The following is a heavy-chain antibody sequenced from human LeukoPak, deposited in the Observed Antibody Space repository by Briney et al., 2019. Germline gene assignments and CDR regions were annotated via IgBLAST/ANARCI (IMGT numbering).Heavy chain of an antibody. CDR2: FSGTFGDT. Sequence: GGSLRLSCAASGFSFSRYAINWVRQAPGKGLEWVSGFSGTFGDTFFADSVKGRFTVSRDNSKQMVYLQMNSLRAEDTAIYYCAKGAGYSYGNALDIWGQGTMVLVSS. CDR3: AKGAGYSYGNALDI. V-gene: IGHV3-23*01. CDR1: GFSFSRYA. J-gene: IGHJ3*02. D-gene: IGHD5-18*01.